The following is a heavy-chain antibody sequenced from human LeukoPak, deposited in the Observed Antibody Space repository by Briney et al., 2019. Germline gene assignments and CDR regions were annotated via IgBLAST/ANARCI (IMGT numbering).Heavy chain of an antibody. CDR3: ARVGEYGSGSYLLY. J-gene: IGHJ4*02. D-gene: IGHD3-10*01. Sequence: ASVNVSCKASGYTFIDHYIHWVRQAPGQGLEWMGWINPYSGATNFAQKFQGRVTMTRDTSISTAYMELSRLRSDDTAVYYCARVGEYGSGSYLLYWGQGTLVTVSS. CDR2: INPYSGAT. CDR1: GYTFIDHY. V-gene: IGHV1-2*02.